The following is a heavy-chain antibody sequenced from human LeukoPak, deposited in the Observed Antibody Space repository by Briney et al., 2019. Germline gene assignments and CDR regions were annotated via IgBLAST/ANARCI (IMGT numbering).Heavy chain of an antibody. CDR3: ATTSGYFYY. D-gene: IGHD1-26*01. CDR2: INPSSGDT. Sequence: GASVKVSCKASAYTFTDYYVHWVRQAPGQGLEWMGRINPSSGDTNYAQNFQGRVTMTRDTSISTAYMELSRLRSDDKAVYYCATTSGYFYYWGQGTLVTVSS. CDR1: AYTFTDYY. V-gene: IGHV1-2*06. J-gene: IGHJ4*02.